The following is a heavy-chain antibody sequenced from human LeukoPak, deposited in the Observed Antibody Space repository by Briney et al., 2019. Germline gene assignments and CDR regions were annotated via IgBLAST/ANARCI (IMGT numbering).Heavy chain of an antibody. V-gene: IGHV1-46*01. Sequence: ASVKVSCKASGYTFSSYYIHWVRQAPGQGLEWMGIINPFGGDTTYAQRFQGRVTLTSGTSTSTVDVELTSLRYEDTAVYYCARDGRYTSGWSFDYWGQGTLVTVSS. D-gene: IGHD6-19*01. CDR1: GYTFSSYY. CDR2: INPFGGDT. J-gene: IGHJ4*02. CDR3: ARDGRYTSGWSFDY.